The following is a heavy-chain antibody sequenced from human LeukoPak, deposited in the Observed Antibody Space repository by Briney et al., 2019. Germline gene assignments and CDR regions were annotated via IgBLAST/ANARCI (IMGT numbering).Heavy chain of an antibody. CDR1: GGSFSGYY. Sequence: PSETLSLTCAVYGGSFSGYYWSWIRQPPGKGLEWIGEINHSGSTNYNPSLKSRVTISVDTSKNQFSLKLSSVTAADTAVYYCARDLDSSGYPSFDPWGQGTLVTVSS. CDR2: INHSGST. V-gene: IGHV4-34*01. CDR3: ARDLDSSGYPSFDP. D-gene: IGHD3-22*01. J-gene: IGHJ5*02.